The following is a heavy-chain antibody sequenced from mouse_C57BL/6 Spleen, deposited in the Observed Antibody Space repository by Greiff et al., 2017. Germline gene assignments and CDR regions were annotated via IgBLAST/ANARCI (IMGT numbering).Heavy chain of an antibody. CDR3: AREVGRGAWFAY. CDR1: GYTFTDYY. J-gene: IGHJ3*01. Sequence: VQLQQSGPELVKPGASVKISCKASGYTFTDYYMNWVKQSHGKSLEWIGDINPNNGGTSYNQKFKGKATLTVDKSSSTAYMERRSLTSEDSAVYYCAREVGRGAWFAYWGQGTLVTVSA. D-gene: IGHD1-1*02. V-gene: IGHV1-26*01. CDR2: INPNNGGT.